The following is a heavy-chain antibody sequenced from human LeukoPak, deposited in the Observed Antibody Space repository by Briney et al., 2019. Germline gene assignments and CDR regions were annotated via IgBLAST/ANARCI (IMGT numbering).Heavy chain of an antibody. CDR2: IYGGGDST. CDR3: AKSSYYDSSGYQGV. J-gene: IGHJ4*02. CDR1: GFTFSSHA. D-gene: IGHD3-22*01. Sequence: PGGSLRLSXAASGFTFSSHAMTWFRQVPGKRPEWVASIYGGGDSTFHADSVQGRFTISRDNSKNTLYLQMNSLRAEDTALYYCAKSSYYDSSGYQGVWGQGTLVTVSS. V-gene: IGHV3-23*01.